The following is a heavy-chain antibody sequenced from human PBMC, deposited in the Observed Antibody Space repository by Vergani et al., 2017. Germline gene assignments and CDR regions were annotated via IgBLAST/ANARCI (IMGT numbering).Heavy chain of an antibody. CDR2: ISSSSSYI. Sequence: EVQLVESGGGLVKPGGSLRLSCAASGFTFSSYSMNWVRQAPGKGLEWVSSISSSSSYIYYADSVKGRFTISRDNAKNSLYLQMNSLRAEDTAVYYCARVGTYYYGPGSDPYYYYYGMDVWGQGTTVTVSS. CDR1: GFTFSSYS. V-gene: IGHV3-21*01. J-gene: IGHJ6*02. D-gene: IGHD3-10*01. CDR3: ARVGTYYYGPGSDPYYYYYGMDV.